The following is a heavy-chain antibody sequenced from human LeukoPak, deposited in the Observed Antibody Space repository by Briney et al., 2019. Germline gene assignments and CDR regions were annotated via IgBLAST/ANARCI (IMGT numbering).Heavy chain of an antibody. CDR3: AGYYGSGSGYDY. CDR2: IYYSGST. Sequence: SETLSLTCTVSAGSISSSNYYWGWIRQPPGKGLEWIGSIYYSGSTYYNPSLKSRVTISVDTSKNQFSLKLSSVTAADTAVYYCAGYYGSGSGYDYWGQGTLVTVSS. V-gene: IGHV4-39*07. D-gene: IGHD3-10*01. CDR1: AGSISSSNYY. J-gene: IGHJ4*02.